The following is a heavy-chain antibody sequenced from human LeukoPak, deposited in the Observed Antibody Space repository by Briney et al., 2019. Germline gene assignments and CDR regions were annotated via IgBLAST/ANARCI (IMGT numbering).Heavy chain of an antibody. CDR1: GFTFSSYA. CDR3: ARDAYYYDSSGYPPRAFDI. J-gene: IGHJ3*02. CDR2: ISGSGHST. D-gene: IGHD3-22*01. V-gene: IGHV3-23*01. Sequence: GGSLRLSCAASGFTFSSYAMNWVRQAPGKGLKWVSVISGSGHSTYYADSVKGRFTISRDNSKNTLYLQMNSLRAEDTAVYYCARDAYYYDSSGYPPRAFDIWGQGTMVTVSS.